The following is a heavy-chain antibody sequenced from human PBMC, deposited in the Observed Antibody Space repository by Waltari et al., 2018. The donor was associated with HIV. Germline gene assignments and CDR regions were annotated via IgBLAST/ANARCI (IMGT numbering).Heavy chain of an antibody. Sequence: QVQLQESGPGLVKPSQTLSLTCPVSGGSTSSGRYYWSWIRQPAGKGLELIGRIYTSGSTNYNPSLKSRVTISVDTSKNQFSLKLRSVTAADTAVYYCARAYYDFWSGTGSSGNWFDPWGQGTLVTVSS. J-gene: IGHJ5*02. D-gene: IGHD3-3*01. CDR2: IYTSGST. CDR1: GGSTSSGRYY. V-gene: IGHV4-61*02. CDR3: ARAYYDFWSGTGSSGNWFDP.